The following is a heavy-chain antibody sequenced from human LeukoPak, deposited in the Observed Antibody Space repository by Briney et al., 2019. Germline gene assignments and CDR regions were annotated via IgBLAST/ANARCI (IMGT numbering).Heavy chain of an antibody. CDR3: ARLSSVVAALYY. V-gene: IGHV5-51*01. CDR1: GYSFTSYW. CDR2: IYPGDSDT. Sequence: GESLKISCKGSGYSFTSYWIGWVRQMPGKGLEWMGIIYPGDSDTRYSPSFQGQVTISADNSTSTAYLQWSSLKASDTAIYYCARLSSVVAALYYWGQGTLVTVSS. D-gene: IGHD2-15*01. J-gene: IGHJ4*02.